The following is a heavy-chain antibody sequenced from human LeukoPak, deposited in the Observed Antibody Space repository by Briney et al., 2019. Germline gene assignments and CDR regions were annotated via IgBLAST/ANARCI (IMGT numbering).Heavy chain of an antibody. V-gene: IGHV4-39*07. Sequence: SETLSLTCTVSGGSISTSNYYWGWIRQPPGKGLEWIGNIFYSGSTYYSPSLKSRVTISLDTSRNQFSLKLNSVTAADTAVYYCARGRIAARLKVVDYWGQGTLVTVSS. CDR3: ARGRIAARLKVVDY. CDR1: GGSISTSNYY. D-gene: IGHD6-6*01. J-gene: IGHJ4*02. CDR2: IFYSGST.